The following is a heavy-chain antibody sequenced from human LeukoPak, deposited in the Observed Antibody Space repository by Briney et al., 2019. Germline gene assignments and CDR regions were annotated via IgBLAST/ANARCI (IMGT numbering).Heavy chain of an antibody. V-gene: IGHV3-7*01. CDR3: ATEGTDGRGSFGWFDT. Sequence: GGSLRLSCVASGFTFSDYWMTWVRQAPGKGLAWVAYIKEDGSVRYYVASLKGRFTISRDNAKNSLYLQLNSLRAEDRAVYYCATEGTDGRGSFGWFDTWGQGTLVTVSS. J-gene: IGHJ5*02. CDR1: GFTFSDYW. CDR2: IKEDGSVR. D-gene: IGHD3-10*01.